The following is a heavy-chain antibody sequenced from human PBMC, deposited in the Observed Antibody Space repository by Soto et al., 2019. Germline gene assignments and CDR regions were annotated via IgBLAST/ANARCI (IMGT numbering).Heavy chain of an antibody. J-gene: IGHJ4*02. V-gene: IGHV3-11*06. CDR3: ARELRYFDWFSPPPTWNPPFDY. Sequence: QVQLVESGGGLVKPGGSLRLSCAASGFTFSDYYMSWIRQAPGKGLEWVSYISSSSSYTNYADSVKGRFTISRDNAKNSLYLQMNSLRAEDTAVYYCARELRYFDWFSPPPTWNPPFDYWGQGTLVTVSS. CDR2: ISSSSSYT. D-gene: IGHD3-9*01. CDR1: GFTFSDYY.